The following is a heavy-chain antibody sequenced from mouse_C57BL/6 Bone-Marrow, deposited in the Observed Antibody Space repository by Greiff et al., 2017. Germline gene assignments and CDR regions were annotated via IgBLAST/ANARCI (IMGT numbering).Heavy chain of an antibody. J-gene: IGHJ2*01. V-gene: IGHV1-61*01. Sequence: QVQRQQPGAELVRPGSSVKLSCKASGYTFTSYWRDGVKKRPGQGLEWIGNIYPSDMETHYNQKFKDKATLTVDKSSSTAYMQLSSLTSEDSAVYYCAVITTGLDYWGQGTTLTVSS. CDR1: GYTFTSYW. CDR3: AVITTGLDY. CDR2: IYPSDMET. D-gene: IGHD1-1*01.